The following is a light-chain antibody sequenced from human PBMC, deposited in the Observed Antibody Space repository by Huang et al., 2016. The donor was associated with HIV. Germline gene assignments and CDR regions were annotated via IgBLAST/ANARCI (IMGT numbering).Light chain of an antibody. Sequence: EIMMTQSPGTLSVSPGERATLSCRASQSGNDNLAWYQQKPGQAPRLLSYGESTRAAGIPARFSGSGSGTEFNITISSLQSEDFGIYYCQQYDKWPPWTFGQGTTVEIK. V-gene: IGKV3-15*01. J-gene: IGKJ1*01. CDR3: QQYDKWPPWT. CDR2: GES. CDR1: QSGNDN.